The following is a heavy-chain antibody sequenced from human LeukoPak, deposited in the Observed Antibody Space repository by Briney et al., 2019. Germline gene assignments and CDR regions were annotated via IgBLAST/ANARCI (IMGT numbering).Heavy chain of an antibody. CDR2: INWNGGST. Sequence: PGRSLRLSCAASGFTFDDYGMSWVRQAPGKGLEWVSGINWNGGSTGYADSVKGRFTISRDNAKNSLYLQMNSLRAEDTALYYCARMGLFSSLEWYMDVWGKGTAVTVSS. V-gene: IGHV3-20*04. CDR1: GFTFDDYG. CDR3: ARMGLFSSLEWYMDV. J-gene: IGHJ6*03. D-gene: IGHD3-3*01.